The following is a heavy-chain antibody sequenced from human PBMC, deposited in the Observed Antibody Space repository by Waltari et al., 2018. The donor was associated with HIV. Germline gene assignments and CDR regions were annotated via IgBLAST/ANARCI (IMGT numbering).Heavy chain of an antibody. Sequence: QVQVQESGPGLVKPSGTLSLTCAVSGVSISSTNWWSWVRQPPGKGLEWIGEISQSGDPNYNPSLKRRVAMSVDKSKPQFSLMLGSGTAADTAVYYCARVAARTSYYFYYMDVWGRGTTVTVSS. CDR1: GVSISSTNW. CDR3: ARVAARTSYYFYYMDV. CDR2: ISQSGDP. J-gene: IGHJ6*03. V-gene: IGHV4-4*02. D-gene: IGHD6-6*01.